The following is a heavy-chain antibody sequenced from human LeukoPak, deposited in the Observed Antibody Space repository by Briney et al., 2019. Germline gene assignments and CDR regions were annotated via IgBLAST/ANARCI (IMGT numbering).Heavy chain of an antibody. CDR2: INHSGST. V-gene: IGHV4-34*01. Sequence: SETLSLTCAVYGGSFSGYYWSWIRQPPGKGLEWIGEINHSGSTNYNPSLKSRVTISEDTSKNQFSLKLSSVTAADTAVYYCASGQWLVLSWGQGTLVTVSS. CDR3: ASGQWLVLS. J-gene: IGHJ5*02. CDR1: GGSFSGYY. D-gene: IGHD6-19*01.